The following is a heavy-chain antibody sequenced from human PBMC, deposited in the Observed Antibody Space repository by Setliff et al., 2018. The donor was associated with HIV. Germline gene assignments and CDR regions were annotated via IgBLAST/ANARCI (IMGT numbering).Heavy chain of an antibody. CDR3: ARAHLWFGESFPFDP. CDR1: GYTFTKYA. CDR2: INTNTGNP. J-gene: IGHJ5*02. D-gene: IGHD3-10*01. V-gene: IGHV7-4-1*02. Sequence: GASVKVSCKASGYTFTKYAMNWVRQAPGQGLEWMGWINTNTGNPMYAQGFTGRFVFSLDTSVSTAHLQISSLKAEDAAVYYCARAHLWFGESFPFDPWGQGTLVTVSS.